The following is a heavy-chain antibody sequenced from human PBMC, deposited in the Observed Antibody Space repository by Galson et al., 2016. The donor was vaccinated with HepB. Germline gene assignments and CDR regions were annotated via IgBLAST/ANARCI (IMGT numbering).Heavy chain of an antibody. V-gene: IGHV4-39*02. J-gene: IGHJ3*02. CDR2: IYYSGST. D-gene: IGHD2-2*01. CDR1: GGSISSSTYY. Sequence: LSLTCTVSGGSISSSTYYWGWIRQPPEKGLEWIGSIYYSGSTYYNPSLKSRVAISVDTSKNQFSLKLSSVTAADTAVYYCAREDSSTAFDIWGQGTMVTVSS. CDR3: AREDSSTAFDI.